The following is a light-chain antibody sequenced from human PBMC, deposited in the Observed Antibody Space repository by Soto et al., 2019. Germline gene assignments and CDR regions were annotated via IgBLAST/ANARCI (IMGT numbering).Light chain of an antibody. CDR3: SSYAGSNLWV. V-gene: IGLV2-8*01. Sequence: QSALTQSPSASRSPGQSVTLSCTGNSSDVCNYKYVSWYQQHPGKAPKLMIYEVSKRPSGVPDRFSGSKSGNTASLTVSGLQVEDEADYYCSSYAGSNLWVFGGGTKLTVL. CDR2: EVS. CDR1: SSDVCNYKY. J-gene: IGLJ3*02.